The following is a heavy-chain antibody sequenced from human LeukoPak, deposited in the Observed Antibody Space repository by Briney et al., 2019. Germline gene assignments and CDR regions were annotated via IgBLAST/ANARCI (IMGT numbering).Heavy chain of an antibody. Sequence: SETLSLTCGVSGGAITNYYWNWIRQAPGKGLEWLGYIYYTGSTTYNPSVKSRITISLDTSKKQISLKLRSVTAADTAVYYCASMSPGGVDDYWGQGTLVTVSS. V-gene: IGHV4-59*01. CDR2: IYYTGST. J-gene: IGHJ4*02. CDR3: ASMSPGGVDDY. D-gene: IGHD3-16*01. CDR1: GGAITNYY.